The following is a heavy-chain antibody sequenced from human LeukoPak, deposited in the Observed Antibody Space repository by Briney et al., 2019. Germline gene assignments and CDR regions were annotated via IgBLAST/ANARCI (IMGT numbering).Heavy chain of an antibody. CDR1: GFSFNHAW. D-gene: IGHD6-13*01. J-gene: IGHJ6*03. Sequence: PGGSLRLSCAASGFSFNHAWMGWVRQAPGKELQWVGRIKSRTNGGTTDHAAAVKGRFTISRDDSKNTLYLQMNSLKTEDTAVYYCTTISGVAAAGTRNYYYYMDVWGRGTTVTVSS. CDR3: TTISGVAAAGTRNYYYYMDV. CDR2: IKSRTNGGTT. V-gene: IGHV3-15*01.